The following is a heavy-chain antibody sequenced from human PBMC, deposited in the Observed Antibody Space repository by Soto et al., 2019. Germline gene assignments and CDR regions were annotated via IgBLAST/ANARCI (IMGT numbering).Heavy chain of an antibody. V-gene: IGHV1-2*02. CDR3: ARSLTEGYCTITGCYTRPLYGMDV. D-gene: IGHD2-2*02. CDR2: VNPNSGGT. Sequence: ASVKVSCKASVYTFSGYYIHWLRPAPGQGLEWMGWVNPNSGGTNYAQKFQGRVTVTRDTPTSTAYMELSRLTSDDTAVYYCARSLTEGYCTITGCYTRPLYGMDVWGQGTTVTVSS. J-gene: IGHJ6*02. CDR1: VYTFSGYY.